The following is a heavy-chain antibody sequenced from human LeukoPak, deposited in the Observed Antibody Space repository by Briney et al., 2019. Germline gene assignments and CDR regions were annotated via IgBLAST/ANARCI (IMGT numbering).Heavy chain of an antibody. J-gene: IGHJ3*02. V-gene: IGHV3-23*01. Sequence: PGGSLRLSCAASGFTFSSYAMSWVRQAPGKGLEWVSAISGSGGSTYYADSVKGRFTISRDNSKNTLYLQMNSLRAEDTAVYYCAKDSIDCSSTSCYVVSGDAFDIWGQGTMVTVSS. CDR1: GFTFSSYA. CDR3: AKDSIDCSSTSCYVVSGDAFDI. CDR2: ISGSGGST. D-gene: IGHD2-2*01.